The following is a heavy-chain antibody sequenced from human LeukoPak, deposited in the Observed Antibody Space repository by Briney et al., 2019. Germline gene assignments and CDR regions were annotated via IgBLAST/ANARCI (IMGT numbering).Heavy chain of an antibody. CDR2: SGSDDNT. V-gene: IGHV3-23*01. CDR1: GFTFSSYA. J-gene: IGHJ4*02. D-gene: IGHD2-15*01. Sequence: GGSLRLSCAASGFTFSSYAMGWVRQAPGKGLEWVSASGSDDNTYYADSVKGRFTISRDNSKNTLYLQVNSLRAEDTAVYYCAPYCSGGSCYLFDYWGQGTLVTVSS. CDR3: APYCSGGSCYLFDY.